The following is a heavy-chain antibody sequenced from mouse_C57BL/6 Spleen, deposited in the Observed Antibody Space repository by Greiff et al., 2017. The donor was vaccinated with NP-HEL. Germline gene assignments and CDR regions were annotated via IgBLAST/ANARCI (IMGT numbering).Heavy chain of an antibody. CDR2: INPSNGGT. J-gene: IGHJ1*03. V-gene: IGHV1-53*01. CDR3: AKNHYSNHWYFDV. D-gene: IGHD2-5*01. CDR1: GYTFTSYR. Sequence: QVQLQQPGTELVKPGASVKLSCKASGYTFTSYRMHWVKQRPGQGLEWIGNINPSNGGTNYNEKFKSKATLTVDKSSSTAYMQLSSLTSEDSAVYYCAKNHYSNHWYFDVWGTGTTVTVSS.